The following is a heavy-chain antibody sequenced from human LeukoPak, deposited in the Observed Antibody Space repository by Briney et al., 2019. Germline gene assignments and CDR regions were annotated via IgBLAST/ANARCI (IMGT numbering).Heavy chain of an antibody. CDR2: IYYSGST. CDR3: ARNREPSATIDY. V-gene: IGHV4-59*12. Sequence: SETLSLTCTVSGGSISSYYWSWIRQPPGKGLEWIGYIYYSGSTNYNPSLKSRVTISVDISKNQFSLKLTSMTAADTAVYYCARNREPSATIDYWSQGTLVTVSS. D-gene: IGHD2-2*01. CDR1: GGSISSYY. J-gene: IGHJ4*02.